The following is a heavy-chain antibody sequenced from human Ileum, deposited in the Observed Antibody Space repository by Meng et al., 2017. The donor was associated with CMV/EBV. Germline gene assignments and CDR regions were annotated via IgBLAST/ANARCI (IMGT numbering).Heavy chain of an antibody. CDR1: GFTFNSYV. Sequence: GGSLRLSCAASGFTFNSYVMSWVRQPPGKGREWVSDVSGSGDNTYYAESVKGRFTVSRDNSKNTLYLEMNNLRADDAAVYYCARKPGSGAIFGVGIRPPYYFDNWGQGALVTVSS. D-gene: IGHD3-3*01. CDR3: ARKPGSGAIFGVGIRPPYYFDN. J-gene: IGHJ4*02. CDR2: VSGSGDNT. V-gene: IGHV3-23*01.